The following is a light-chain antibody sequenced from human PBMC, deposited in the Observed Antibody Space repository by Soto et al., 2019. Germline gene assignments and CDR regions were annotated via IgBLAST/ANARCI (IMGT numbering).Light chain of an antibody. CDR2: EVS. CDR3: SSYAGNNILDV. J-gene: IGLJ1*01. Sequence: QSALAQPPSASGSPGQSVTISCAGTSNDVGGYNFVSWYQQHPGKAPKLIIFEVSKRPSGVTDRFSGSKFGNTASLTVSGLQADDDADYYCSSYAGNNILDVFGAGTKLTVL. V-gene: IGLV2-8*01. CDR1: SNDVGGYNF.